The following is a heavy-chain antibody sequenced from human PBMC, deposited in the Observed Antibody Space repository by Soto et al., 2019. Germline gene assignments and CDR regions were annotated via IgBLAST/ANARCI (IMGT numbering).Heavy chain of an antibody. CDR2: IGDGNDI. CDR3: AKDSVSYNRIYDAFDI. CDR1: GFTFRDYA. Sequence: GGSLRLSCEASGFTFRDYAMSWVRQPPGEGPEWVSTIGDGNDIFYAESVKGRFTISRDDSRDTMYLQMDNLRVEDTAIYFCAKDSVSYNRIYDAFDIWGQGTVVTVSS. J-gene: IGHJ3*02. D-gene: IGHD3-3*02. V-gene: IGHV3-23*01.